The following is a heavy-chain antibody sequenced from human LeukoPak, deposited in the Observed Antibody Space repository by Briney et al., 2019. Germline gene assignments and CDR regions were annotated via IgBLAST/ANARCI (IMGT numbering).Heavy chain of an antibody. D-gene: IGHD3-9*01. Sequence: ASVKISCKVSGYTFTDYYMHWVQQAPGKGLEWMGLVDPEDGETIYAEKFQGRVTITADTSTDTAYMELSSLRSEDTAVYCGATGDVLRYFRLDYWGQGTLVTVSS. CDR2: VDPEDGET. CDR3: ATGDVLRYFRLDY. V-gene: IGHV1-69-2*01. J-gene: IGHJ4*02. CDR1: GYTFTDYY.